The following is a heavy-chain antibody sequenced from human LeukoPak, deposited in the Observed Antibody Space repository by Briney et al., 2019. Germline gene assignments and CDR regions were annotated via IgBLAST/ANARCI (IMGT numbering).Heavy chain of an antibody. V-gene: IGHV4-59*02. CDR2: IYYSGST. CDR1: GGSVSSYY. J-gene: IGHJ3*01. Sequence: SETLSLTCTVSGGSVSSYYWSWIRQPPGKGLEWIGYIYYSGSTNYNPSPKSRVTMSIDTSKNQFSLKLNSVTAADTAVYFCASGGAGIAAAPWGQGTMVTVSS. D-gene: IGHD6-13*01. CDR3: ASGGAGIAAAP.